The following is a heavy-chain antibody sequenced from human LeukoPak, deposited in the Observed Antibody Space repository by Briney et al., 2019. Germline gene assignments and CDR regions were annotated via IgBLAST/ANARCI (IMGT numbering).Heavy chain of an antibody. Sequence: GGSLRLSCAASGFTFSSYGMHWVRQAPGKGLEWVAFIRYDGSNKYYADSVKGRFTISRDNSKNTLYLQMNSLRAEDTAVYYCAKSATVTSEDYYFDYWGQGTLVTVS. CDR2: IRYDGSNK. V-gene: IGHV3-30*02. CDR3: AKSATVTSEDYYFDY. CDR1: GFTFSSYG. J-gene: IGHJ4*02. D-gene: IGHD4-17*01.